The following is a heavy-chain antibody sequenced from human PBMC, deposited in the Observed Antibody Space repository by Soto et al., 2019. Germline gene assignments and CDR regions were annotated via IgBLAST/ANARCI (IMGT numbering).Heavy chain of an antibody. J-gene: IGHJ6*02. Sequence: EVQLLESGGGLVQPGGSLRLSCAASGFTFSSYAMTWVRQAPGKGLEWVSALSGSGVSTYYADSVKGRFTISRDNSKNTLNLQMNIPRPADTAVYYCAKGGRSKDYYDTSGYYLYYYYAMDVWGQGTTVTVSS. D-gene: IGHD3-22*01. CDR3: AKGGRSKDYYDTSGYYLYYYYAMDV. CDR1: GFTFSSYA. V-gene: IGHV3-23*01. CDR2: LSGSGVST.